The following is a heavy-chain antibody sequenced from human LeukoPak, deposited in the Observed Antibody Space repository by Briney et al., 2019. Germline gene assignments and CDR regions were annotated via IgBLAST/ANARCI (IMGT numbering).Heavy chain of an antibody. CDR1: GGTFSTYD. Sequence: SCKASGGTFSTYDFSWVRQAPGQGLEWIGSIYYSGSTYYNSSLKSRVTMSLDTSKNQFSLKLSSVTAADTAVYYCAGTMESGSFSTFDYWGQGTLVTVSS. V-gene: IGHV4-59*04. CDR2: IYYSGST. J-gene: IGHJ4*02. D-gene: IGHD1-26*01. CDR3: AGTMESGSFSTFDY.